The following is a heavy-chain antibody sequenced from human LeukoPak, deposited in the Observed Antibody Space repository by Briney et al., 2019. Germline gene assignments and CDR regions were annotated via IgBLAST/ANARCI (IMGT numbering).Heavy chain of an antibody. J-gene: IGHJ6*02. V-gene: IGHV4-59*01. Sequence: SETLSLTCTVSGGSMSGFFWTWLRQPPGKELEGIGSIYYSGSSTKYNPSLKSRVTISVDTSKSQFSLRLNSATAADTAVYFCARTSRHYYGSGTNLTPWPAGMDVWGQGTTVTVSS. CDR3: ARTSRHYYGSGTNLTPWPAGMDV. CDR2: IYYSGSST. D-gene: IGHD3-10*01. CDR1: GGSMSGFF.